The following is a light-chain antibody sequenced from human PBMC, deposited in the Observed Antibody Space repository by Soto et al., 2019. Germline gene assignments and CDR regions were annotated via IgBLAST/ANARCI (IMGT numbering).Light chain of an antibody. CDR2: DAS. CDR3: QQYNSYPT. CDR1: QSISSW. J-gene: IGKJ1*01. Sequence: DDEMTASHSTRCASLGDRVNISVRASQSISSWLAWYQQKPGKAPKLLIYDASSLESGVPSRFSGSASGTDFTLTLSSLQADDFATYYCQQYNSYPTFGQGTKVDIK. V-gene: IGKV1-5*01.